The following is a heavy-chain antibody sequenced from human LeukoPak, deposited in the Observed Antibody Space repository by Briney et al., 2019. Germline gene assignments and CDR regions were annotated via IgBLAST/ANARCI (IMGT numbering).Heavy chain of an antibody. CDR2: INPNSGGT. CDR3: ARRVTLIVVPAAVGGYFDY. Sequence: GASVKVSCKASGYTFTGYYMHWVRQAPGQGLEWMGWINPNSGGTNYAQKFQGRVTMTRDTSISTAYMELSRLRSDDTAVYYCARRVTLIVVPAAVGGYFDYWGQGTLVTVSS. D-gene: IGHD2-2*01. J-gene: IGHJ4*02. CDR1: GYTFTGYY. V-gene: IGHV1-2*02.